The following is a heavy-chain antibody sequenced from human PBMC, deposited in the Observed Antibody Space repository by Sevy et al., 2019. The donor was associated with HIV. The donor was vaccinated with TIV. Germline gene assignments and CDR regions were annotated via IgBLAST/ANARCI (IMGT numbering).Heavy chain of an antibody. D-gene: IGHD6-13*01. CDR2: INSDGSST. V-gene: IGHV3-74*01. J-gene: IGHJ6*03. CDR3: ARVGIAAAGDYYYYMDV. CDR1: GFTFRSFW. Sequence: GSPRLSCAASGFTFRSFWVHWVRQAPGKGLVWVSRINSDGSSTSYADSVKGRFTISRDNAKNTLYLQMNSLRAEDTAVYYCARVGIAAAGDYYYYMDVWGKGTTVTVSS.